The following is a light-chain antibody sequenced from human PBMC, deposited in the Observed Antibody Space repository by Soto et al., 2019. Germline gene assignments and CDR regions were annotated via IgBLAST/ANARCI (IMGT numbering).Light chain of an antibody. CDR3: QQYGSSPPRT. J-gene: IGKJ1*01. CDR2: GAS. V-gene: IGKV3-20*01. CDR1: QSVNSH. Sequence: EIVLTQSPATLSLSPGESATLSCRTSQSVNSHLAWFQQKPGQAPRLLMYGASTRATGMPDRFSGSGSGTEFTLTVSRLEPEDFAVYYCQQYGSSPPRTFGQGTKVDIK.